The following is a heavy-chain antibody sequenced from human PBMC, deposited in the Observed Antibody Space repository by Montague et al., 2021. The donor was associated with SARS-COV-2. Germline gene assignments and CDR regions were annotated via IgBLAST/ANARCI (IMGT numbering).Heavy chain of an antibody. CDR3: AHTNATGAWPIDY. CDR2: IYWDDDK. D-gene: IGHD1-14*01. Sequence: PALVKPTQTLTLTCAFSGYSLSSTGVGVGWLRQPPGKSLEWLTLIYWDDDKRYNPSLSSRLAITKDTSKNQAVLTLTNWNAADTATYYCAHTNATGAWPIDYWGQGTLVTVSS. V-gene: IGHV2-5*02. J-gene: IGHJ4*02. CDR1: GYSLSSTGVG.